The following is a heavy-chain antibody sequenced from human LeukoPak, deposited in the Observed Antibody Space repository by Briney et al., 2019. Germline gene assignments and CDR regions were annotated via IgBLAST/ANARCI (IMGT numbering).Heavy chain of an antibody. Sequence: ASVKVSCKASGYTFTGYYIHWVRQAPGQGLEWMGWINPNSGGTNYAQKFQGRVTMTRDTSISTAYMELSRLRSDDTAVYYCASDRAGVPAASSFDYWGQGTLVTVSS. D-gene: IGHD2-2*01. J-gene: IGHJ4*02. CDR2: INPNSGGT. CDR3: ASDRAGVPAASSFDY. V-gene: IGHV1-2*02. CDR1: GYTFTGYY.